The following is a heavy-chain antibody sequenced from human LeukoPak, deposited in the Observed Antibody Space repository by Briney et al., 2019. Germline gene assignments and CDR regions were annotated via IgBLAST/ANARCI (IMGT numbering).Heavy chain of an antibody. CDR1: GFTFSNFA. Sequence: GGSLRLSCAASGFTFSNFAMGWVCQAPGKGLEWVSGITNTGVDTFHADSVKGRLTISRDNPKYTLYLQMNSLRVEDTAMYYCVKGSSSSRPYYFDSWGQGTLVTVSS. D-gene: IGHD6-6*01. J-gene: IGHJ4*02. CDR2: ITNTGVDT. V-gene: IGHV3-23*01. CDR3: VKGSSSSRPYYFDS.